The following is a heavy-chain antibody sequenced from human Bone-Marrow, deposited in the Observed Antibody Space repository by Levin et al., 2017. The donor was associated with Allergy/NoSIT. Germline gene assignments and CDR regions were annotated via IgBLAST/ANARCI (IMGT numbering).Heavy chain of an antibody. V-gene: IGHV1-8*01. CDR2: MNPNSGNT. CDR3: ARGFWFDP. Sequence: GESLKISCKASGYTFTNYDINWVRQAAGQGLEWMGWMNPNSGNTGYAQKFQGRVTMTRNTSISTAYMELSSLESEDTAVYYCARGFWFDPWGQGTLVTVSS. CDR1: GYTFTNYD. J-gene: IGHJ5*02.